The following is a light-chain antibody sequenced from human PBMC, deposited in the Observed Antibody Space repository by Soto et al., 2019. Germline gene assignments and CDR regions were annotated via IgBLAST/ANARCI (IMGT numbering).Light chain of an antibody. V-gene: IGLV8-61*01. CDR3: VLYMGSGAYL. Sequence: QTVVIQESSLSVSPGGTVTLTCGLRSAPISTTYYPAWYQQTPGQAPRTLIYSTNTRSSGVPDRFPGSIRGNKAALTITGAQAEDEAEYHCVLYMGSGAYLFGPGTKVTVL. J-gene: IGLJ1*01. CDR2: STN. CDR1: SAPISTTYY.